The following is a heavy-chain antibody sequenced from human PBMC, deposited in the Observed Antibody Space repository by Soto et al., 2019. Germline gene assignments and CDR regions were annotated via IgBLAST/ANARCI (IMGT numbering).Heavy chain of an antibody. CDR2: IKQDGSEK. D-gene: IGHD5-12*01. Sequence: GGSLRLSCAAAGFTFSSYWMSWVRQAPGKGLEWVANIKQDGSEKYYVDSVKGRFTISRDNAKNSPYLQMNRLRAEDTAVYYYARYRDGYNVYYFDYWGQGTLVTVSS. V-gene: IGHV3-7*01. J-gene: IGHJ4*02. CDR1: GFTFSSYW. CDR3: ARYRDGYNVYYFDY.